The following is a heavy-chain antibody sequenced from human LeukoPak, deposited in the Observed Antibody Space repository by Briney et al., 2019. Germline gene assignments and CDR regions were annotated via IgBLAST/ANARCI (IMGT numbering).Heavy chain of an antibody. CDR3: ARPGTPLGAFDI. CDR2: IIPILGIA. J-gene: IGHJ3*02. V-gene: IGHV1-69*04. Sequence: APVKVSCKASGGTFSSYAISWVRQAPGQGLEWMGRIIPILGIANYAQKFQGRVTITADKSTSTAYMELSSLRSEDTAVYYCARPGTPLGAFDIWGQGTMVTVSS. D-gene: IGHD1-14*01. CDR1: GGTFSSYA.